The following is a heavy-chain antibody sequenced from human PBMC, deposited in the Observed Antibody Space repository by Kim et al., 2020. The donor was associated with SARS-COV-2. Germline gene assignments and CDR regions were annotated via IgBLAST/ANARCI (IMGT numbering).Heavy chain of an antibody. D-gene: IGHD3-10*01. CDR3: ARAYGSGSYETNFDY. V-gene: IGHV1-46*01. Sequence: QKFHGRATMTRDTSTSTVYMELSSRRAEDTAVYYCARAYGSGSYETNFDYWGQGTLVTVSS. J-gene: IGHJ4*02.